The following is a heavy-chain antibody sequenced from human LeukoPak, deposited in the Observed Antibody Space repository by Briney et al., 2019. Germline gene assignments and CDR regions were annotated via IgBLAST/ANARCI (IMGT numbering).Heavy chain of an antibody. D-gene: IGHD3-22*01. CDR1: GFTFDDYG. CDR3: ARGKREYYYDSSGYYYKY. Sequence: SGGSLRLSCAASGFTFDDYGMSWVRQAPGKGLEWVSGINWNGGSTGYADSVKGRFTISRDNAKNSLYLQMNSLRAEDTALYYCARGKREYYYDSSGYYYKYWGQGTLVTVSS. CDR2: INWNGGST. J-gene: IGHJ4*02. V-gene: IGHV3-20*04.